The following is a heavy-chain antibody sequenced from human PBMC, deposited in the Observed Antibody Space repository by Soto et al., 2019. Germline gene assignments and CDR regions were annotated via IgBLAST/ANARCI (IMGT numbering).Heavy chain of an antibody. J-gene: IGHJ4*02. CDR3: ERGGITAVRNYYFDH. CDR1: GDSISSSEW. D-gene: IGHD1-20*01. V-gene: IGHV4-4*02. Sequence: PSETLSLTCKVSGDSISSSEWWSWVRQPPGKGLEWIAEIHHSGPTNYNPSLQSRVTITVDKSKNQISLRLSTVTAADTAVYYCERGGITAVRNYYFDHWGQGTLVTVSS. CDR2: IHHSGPT.